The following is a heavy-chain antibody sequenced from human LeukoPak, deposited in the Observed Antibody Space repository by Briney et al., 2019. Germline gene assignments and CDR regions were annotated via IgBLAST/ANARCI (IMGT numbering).Heavy chain of an antibody. CDR1: GFTFSSYA. D-gene: IGHD4-17*01. V-gene: IGHV3-30*04. Sequence: GRSLRLSCTASGFTFSSYAMHWVRQAPGKGLEWVAVISYDGSNKYNADSVKGRFTISRDNSKNTLYLQMNSLRAEDTAVYYCARDGPATTVTTLAFDIWGQGTMVTVSS. J-gene: IGHJ3*02. CDR2: ISYDGSNK. CDR3: ARDGPATTVTTLAFDI.